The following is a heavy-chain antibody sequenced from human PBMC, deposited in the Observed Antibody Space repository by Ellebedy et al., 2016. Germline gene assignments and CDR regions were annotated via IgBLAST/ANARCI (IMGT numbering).Heavy chain of an antibody. Sequence: GESLKISCAASGFTFSSYGMHWVRQAPGKGLEWVAVIWYDGSNKYYADSVKGRFTISRDNSKNTLYLQMNSLRAEDTAVYYCARRDEGDSDHFDYWGQGTLVTVSS. J-gene: IGHJ4*02. CDR3: ARRDEGDSDHFDY. D-gene: IGHD2-21*02. CDR2: IWYDGSNK. V-gene: IGHV3-33*08. CDR1: GFTFSSYG.